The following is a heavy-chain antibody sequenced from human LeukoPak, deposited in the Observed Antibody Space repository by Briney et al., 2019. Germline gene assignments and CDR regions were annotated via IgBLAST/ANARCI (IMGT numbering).Heavy chain of an antibody. D-gene: IGHD6-13*01. CDR3: ARGSHRFDP. V-gene: IGHV4-59*01. CDR2: IYYSGST. CDR1: GGSISSYY. J-gene: IGHJ5*02. Sequence: PSETLSLTCTVSGGSISSYYWSWIRQPPGKGLEWIGNIYYSGSTNQNPSLKSRATVSVDTSKNQFSLKLSSVTAADTAVYYCARGSHRFDPWGQGILVTVSS.